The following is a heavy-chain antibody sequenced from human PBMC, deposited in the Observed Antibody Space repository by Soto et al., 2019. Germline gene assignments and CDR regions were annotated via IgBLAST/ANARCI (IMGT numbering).Heavy chain of an antibody. V-gene: IGHV4-34*01. CDR2: INHSGST. J-gene: IGHJ5*02. Sequence: SETLSLTCAVYGGSFSGYYWSWIRQPPGKGLEWIGEINHSGSTNYNPSLKSRVTISVDTSKNQFSLKLSSVTAADTAVYYCARGQRAYYYGAGSYYNDPPWFDPWGQGPPVNVPS. CDR1: GGSFSGYY. CDR3: ARGQRAYYYGAGSYYNDPPWFDP. D-gene: IGHD3-10*01.